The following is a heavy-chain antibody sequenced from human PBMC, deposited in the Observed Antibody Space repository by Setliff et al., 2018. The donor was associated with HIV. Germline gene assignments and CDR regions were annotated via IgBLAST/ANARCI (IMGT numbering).Heavy chain of an antibody. CDR2: ISSSSSYI. V-gene: IGHV3-21*01. J-gene: IGHJ4*02. CDR3: AKSPPDYDILTGWPEYFDY. D-gene: IGHD3-9*01. CDR1: GFTFSSYS. Sequence: GGSLRLSCAASGFTFSSYSMNWVRQAPGKGPVWVSSISSSSSYIYYADSVKGRFTISRDNAKNSLYLQMNSLRAEDTAVYYCAKSPPDYDILTGWPEYFDYWGQGTLVTVSS.